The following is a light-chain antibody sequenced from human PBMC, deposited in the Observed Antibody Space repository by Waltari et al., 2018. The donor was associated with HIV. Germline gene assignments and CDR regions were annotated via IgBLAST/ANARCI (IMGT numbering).Light chain of an antibody. J-gene: IGLJ3*02. CDR1: SNNGGLQG. CDR3: SAWDSSLNLWV. V-gene: IGLV10-54*01. Sequence: QAGLTQPPSVSKGLRQTATHTCTGNSNNGGLQGAAWLQEQQGHRPKLRAYRNNYRPSGISERFSASRSGNTASLTIFGLQPEDEADYYCSAWDSSLNLWVFGGGTQLTVL. CDR2: RNN.